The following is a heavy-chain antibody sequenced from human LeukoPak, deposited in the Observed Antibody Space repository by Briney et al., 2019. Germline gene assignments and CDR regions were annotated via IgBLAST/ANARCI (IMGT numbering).Heavy chain of an antibody. CDR1: GFTVSSNY. D-gene: IGHD6-19*01. CDR3: ARLSGWSFFLDY. CDR2: IYSGGST. J-gene: IGHJ4*02. Sequence: GGSLRLSCAASGFTVSSNYMSWVRQAPGKGLEWVSVIYSGGSTYYADSVKGRFTISRDNSKNTLYLQMNSLRAEDTAVYYCARLSGWSFFLDYWGQGTLATVSS. V-gene: IGHV3-53*01.